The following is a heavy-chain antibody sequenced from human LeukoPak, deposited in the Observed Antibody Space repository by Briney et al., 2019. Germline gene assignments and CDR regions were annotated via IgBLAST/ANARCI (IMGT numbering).Heavy chain of an antibody. CDR3: ARETYDIVTRAAFDI. CDR2: ISSSGSTI. D-gene: IGHD3-9*01. J-gene: IGHJ3*02. CDR1: GFTFSSYE. V-gene: IGHV3-48*03. Sequence: GGSLRLSCAASGFTFSSYEMNWVRQAPGKGLEWVSYISSSGSTIYYADSVKGRFTISRDNAKNSLYLQMNSLRAEDTAVYYCARETYDIVTRAAFDIWGQGTMVTVSS.